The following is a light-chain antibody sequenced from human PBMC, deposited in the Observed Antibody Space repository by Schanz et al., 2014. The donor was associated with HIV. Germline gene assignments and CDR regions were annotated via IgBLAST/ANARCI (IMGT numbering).Light chain of an antibody. CDR1: RSVSTY. J-gene: IGKJ5*01. Sequence: EIVLTQSPATLSLAPGERATLSCRTSRSVSTYLAWYQQKPGQAPRLLIYDTSTRATGIPARFSGSGSGTDFTLTITSLEPEDVAVYYCQHRSNWPPVTFGQGTRLDLK. CDR3: QHRSNWPPVT. V-gene: IGKV3-11*01. CDR2: DTS.